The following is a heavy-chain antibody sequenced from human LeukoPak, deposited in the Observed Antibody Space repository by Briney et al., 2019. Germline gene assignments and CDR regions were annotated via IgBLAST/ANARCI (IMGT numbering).Heavy chain of an antibody. J-gene: IGHJ6*03. CDR3: ATTGGDIYYYMDV. CDR2: IIPVLSTA. V-gene: IGHV1-69*13. Sequence: SVKVSCKASGDTFSRYAISWVRQAPGQGLEWMGGIIPVLSTANYAQKFQDRVTITADESTSTTYMELSSLKSEDTAVYYCATTGGDIYYYMDVWGKGTTVTISS. CDR1: GDTFSRYA. D-gene: IGHD3-16*01.